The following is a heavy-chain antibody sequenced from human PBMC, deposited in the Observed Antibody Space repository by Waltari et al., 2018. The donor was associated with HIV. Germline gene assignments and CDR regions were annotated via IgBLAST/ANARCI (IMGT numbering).Heavy chain of an antibody. CDR3: ARFDGGGSGVYH. Sequence: EVQLVESGGGLVKPGGSLRLSCAASGFSFSSYSRSWVRQAPGKGLEWVSSSDSGNSYLNYGDSVRGRFTLSRDNAKNSLFLQLNSLRVEDTAFYYCARFDGGGSGVYHWGQGTLVTVSS. CDR1: GFSFSSYS. V-gene: IGHV3-21*01. CDR2: SDSGNSYL. J-gene: IGHJ5*02. D-gene: IGHD2-15*01.